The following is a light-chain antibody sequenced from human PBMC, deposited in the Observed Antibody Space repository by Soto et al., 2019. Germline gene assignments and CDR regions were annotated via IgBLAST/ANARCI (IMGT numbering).Light chain of an antibody. CDR3: AAGDATLRGYWV. CDR1: TSNIGSNY. CDR2: TDN. V-gene: IGLV1-47*02. J-gene: IGLJ2*01. Sequence: QSVLTQPPSASGTPGQRVTISCSGATSNIGSNYVYWYQHLPGTAPKLLIYTDNERPSGVPDRFSGSKSGTSASLAISGLGSEDEAVYYCAAGDATLRGYWVFAGGTKLPAL.